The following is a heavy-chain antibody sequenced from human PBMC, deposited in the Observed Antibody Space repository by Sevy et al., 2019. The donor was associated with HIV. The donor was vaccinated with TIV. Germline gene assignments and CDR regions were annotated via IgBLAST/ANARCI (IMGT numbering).Heavy chain of an antibody. Sequence: GGSLRLSCAASGFTFAKYSMSWLRQAPGKGLEWVSIFSFGCGRVNYEDSVKGRFTISRDDSKITLYLQMNSLRAEDTATYFCAREGCPQPHDYWGQGTLVTVSS. CDR1: GFTFAKYS. V-gene: IGHV3-23*01. CDR3: AREGCPQPHDY. J-gene: IGHJ4*02. CDR2: FSFGCGRV.